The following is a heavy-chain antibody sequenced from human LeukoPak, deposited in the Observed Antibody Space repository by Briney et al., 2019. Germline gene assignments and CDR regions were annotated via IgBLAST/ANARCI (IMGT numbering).Heavy chain of an antibody. CDR3: ARFDGYDFYYYYGMGV. V-gene: IGHV4-34*01. CDR1: GGSFSGYY. D-gene: IGHD5-24*01. CDR2: INHSGST. J-gene: IGHJ6*02. Sequence: SETLSLTCAVYGGSFSGYYWSWIRQPSGKGLEWIGEINHSGSTNYNPSLKSRVTISVDTSKNQFSLKLSSVTAADTAVYYCARFDGYDFYYYYGMGVWGQGTTVTVSS.